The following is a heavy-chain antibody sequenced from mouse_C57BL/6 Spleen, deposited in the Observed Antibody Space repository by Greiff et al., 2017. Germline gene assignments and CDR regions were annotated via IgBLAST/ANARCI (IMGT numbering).Heavy chain of an antibody. CDR1: GFNIKDYY. V-gene: IGHV14-2*01. Sequence: EVMLVESGAELVKPGASVKLSCTASGFNIKDYYMHWVKQRTEQGLEWIGRIDPEDGETKYAPKFQGKATITADTSSNTAYLQLSSLTSEDTAVYYCACYCKGLYFDVWGTGTTVTVSS. D-gene: IGHD1-1*01. CDR2: IDPEDGET. J-gene: IGHJ1*03. CDR3: ACYCKGLYFDV.